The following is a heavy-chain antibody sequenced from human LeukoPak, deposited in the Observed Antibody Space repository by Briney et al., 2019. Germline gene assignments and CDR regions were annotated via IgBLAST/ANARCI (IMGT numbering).Heavy chain of an antibody. CDR3: ARLPAYFPYYFDY. V-gene: IGHV4-39*01. D-gene: IGHD3-10*01. Sequence: TSETLSLTCTVSGGSISSSSYYWGWIRQPPGKGLEWIGSIYYSGSTYYNPSLKSRVIISVDTSKNQFSLKLSSVTAADTAVYYCARLPAYFPYYFDYWGQGTLVTVSS. CDR2: IYYSGST. CDR1: GGSISSSSYY. J-gene: IGHJ4*02.